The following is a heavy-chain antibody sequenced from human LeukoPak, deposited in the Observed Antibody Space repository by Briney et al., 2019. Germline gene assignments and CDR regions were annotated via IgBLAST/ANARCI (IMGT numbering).Heavy chain of an antibody. CDR2: INPSGGST. D-gene: IGHD2-2*01. Sequence: GASVTDSFLSTGCTFTNYYMHWLRQPRGQELAWMGLINPSGGSTSYAQKFQGRVTLTRETSTSTVYMELSRLRSEDTGVYYCGVYCCSTSCYDYWGQGTLVTVSS. J-gene: IGHJ4*02. CDR1: GCTFTNYY. CDR3: GVYCCSTSCYDY. V-gene: IGHV1-46*01.